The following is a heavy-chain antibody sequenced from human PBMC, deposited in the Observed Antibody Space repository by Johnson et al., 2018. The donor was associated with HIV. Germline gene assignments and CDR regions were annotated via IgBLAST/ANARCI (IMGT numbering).Heavy chain of an antibody. Sequence: QMLLVESGGGVVQPGRSLRLSCAASGFTFSSYAMHWVRQAPGKGLEWVAFISYDGTNKYYADSVKGRFNISRDNSKNTLYLQMNSLRAEDSALYYCAKPQLLADDIFNFWGQGTMVIVSS. D-gene: IGHD6-19*01. CDR1: GFTFSSYA. J-gene: IGHJ3*01. CDR2: ISYDGTNK. V-gene: IGHV3-30*04. CDR3: AKPQLLADDIFNF.